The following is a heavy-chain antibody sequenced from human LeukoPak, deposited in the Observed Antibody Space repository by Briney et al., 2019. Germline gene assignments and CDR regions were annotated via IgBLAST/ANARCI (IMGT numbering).Heavy chain of an antibody. CDR2: ISSSSSTI. CDR3: AKESSGYHPYYFDY. Sequence: GRSLRLSCAASGFTFSSYSMNWVRQAPGKGLEWVSYISSSSSTIYYADSVKGRFTISRDNAKNSLYLQMNSLRAEDTAVYYCAKESSGYHPYYFDYWGQGTLVTVSS. CDR1: GFTFSSYS. V-gene: IGHV3-48*01. D-gene: IGHD3-22*01. J-gene: IGHJ4*02.